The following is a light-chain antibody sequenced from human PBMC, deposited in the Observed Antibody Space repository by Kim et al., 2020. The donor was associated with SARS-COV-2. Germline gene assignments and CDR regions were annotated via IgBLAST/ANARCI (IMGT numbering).Light chain of an antibody. CDR2: GNS. Sequence: QRVTISCTGSSSNIGASYGVHWYQQFPGTVPKLLIYGNSNRPSGVPDRFSGSKSGTSASLAITGLQAEDEADYYCQSYDSRLSGSVFGGGTKVTVL. CDR3: QSYDSRLSGSV. J-gene: IGLJ2*01. CDR1: SSNIGASYG. V-gene: IGLV1-40*01.